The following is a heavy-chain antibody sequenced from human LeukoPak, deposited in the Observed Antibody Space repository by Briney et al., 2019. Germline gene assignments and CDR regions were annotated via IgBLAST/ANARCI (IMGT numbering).Heavy chain of an antibody. V-gene: IGHV4-59*08. Sequence: PSETLSLTCTVSGGSISSYYWSWIRQPPGKGLEWIGYIYYTGNTNYNPSLKSRITISVDTSKNQFSLNLSSVTAADTAVYYCTGLHFAAAEEFDPWGQGTLVTVSS. CDR3: TGLHFAAAEEFDP. J-gene: IGHJ5*02. CDR1: GGSISSYY. CDR2: IYYTGNT. D-gene: IGHD6-13*01.